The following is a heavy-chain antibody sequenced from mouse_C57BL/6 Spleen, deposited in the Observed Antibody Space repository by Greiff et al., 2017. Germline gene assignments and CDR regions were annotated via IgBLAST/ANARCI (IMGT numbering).Heavy chain of an antibody. V-gene: IGHV5-16*01. CDR2: INYDGSST. Sequence: EVHLVESEGGLVQPGSSMKLSCTASGFTFSDYYMAWVRQVPEKGLEWVANINYDGSSTYYLDSLKSRFIISRDNAKNILYLQMSSLKSEDTATYYCARRGLYGSHFDYWGQGTTLTVSS. D-gene: IGHD1-1*01. CDR1: GFTFSDYY. CDR3: ARRGLYGSHFDY. J-gene: IGHJ2*01.